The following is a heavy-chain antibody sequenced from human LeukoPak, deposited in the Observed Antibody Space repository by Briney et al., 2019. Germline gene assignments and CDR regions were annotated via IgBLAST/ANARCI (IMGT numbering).Heavy chain of an antibody. CDR1: GDYITTTNYY. J-gene: IGHJ4*02. CDR3: ARRSRLYKHETTGYHDS. Sequence: SETLSLTCNVSGDYITTTNYYWAWIRQPPGKGLEWIASVFYSGTTYYNPSLKSRVLISMDTSTKQISLRLTSMTATDTAIYYCARRSRLYKHETTGYHDSWGQGTLVTVSS. CDR2: VFYSGTT. D-gene: IGHD3-9*01. V-gene: IGHV4-39*01.